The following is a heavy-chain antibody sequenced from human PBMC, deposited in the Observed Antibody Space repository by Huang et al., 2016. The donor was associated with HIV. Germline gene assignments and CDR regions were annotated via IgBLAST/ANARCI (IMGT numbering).Heavy chain of an antibody. V-gene: IGHV4-39*02. J-gene: IGHJ4*02. CDR3: ARLPGSITMIRGVITDPY. CDR1: GGSIRSDNYY. CDR2: IYYSGSN. D-gene: IGHD3-10*01. Sequence: QLQLQESGPGLVKPSEPLSLTCTVSGGSIRSDNYYWGWIRQPPGKGLEWIGSIYYSGSNYYNPSLKGRVTITVDTYKNHFSLRMRSVTAADTAVYYCARLPGSITMIRGVITDPYWGQGTLVTVSS.